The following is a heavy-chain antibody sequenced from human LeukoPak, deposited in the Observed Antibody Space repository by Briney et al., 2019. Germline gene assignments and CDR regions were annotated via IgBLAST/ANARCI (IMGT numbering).Heavy chain of an antibody. Sequence: SETLSLTCTVSGGSISSYYWSWIRQPPGKGLEWIGYIYYSGTTNYNPSLKSRVTISVDTSKNQFSLKLSSVTAADTAVYYCARALDYDSSGDDYWGQGTLVTVSS. CDR2: IYYSGTT. J-gene: IGHJ4*02. CDR3: ARALDYDSSGDDY. D-gene: IGHD3-22*01. CDR1: GGSISSYY. V-gene: IGHV4-59*12.